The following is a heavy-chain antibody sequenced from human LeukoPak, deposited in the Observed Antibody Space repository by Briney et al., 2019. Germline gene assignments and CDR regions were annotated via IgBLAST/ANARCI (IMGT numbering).Heavy chain of an antibody. Sequence: ASVKVSCKASGYTFTSYGISWVRQAPGQGLEWMGWISAYNGNTNYAQKLQGRVTMTTDTSTSTAYMELRSLRSDDTAVYYCARGGDDFWSGYYDYYYYMDVWGKGATVTVSS. CDR1: GYTFTSYG. J-gene: IGHJ6*03. V-gene: IGHV1-18*01. D-gene: IGHD3-3*01. CDR3: ARGGDDFWSGYYDYYYYMDV. CDR2: ISAYNGNT.